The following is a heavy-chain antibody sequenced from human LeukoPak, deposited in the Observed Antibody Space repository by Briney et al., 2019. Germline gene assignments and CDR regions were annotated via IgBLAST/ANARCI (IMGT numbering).Heavy chain of an antibody. D-gene: IGHD4/OR15-4a*01. CDR2: INSDGSTT. J-gene: IGHJ6*03. CDR1: GFTFSSYW. CDR3: ARDRRLWNMDV. V-gene: IGHV3-74*01. Sequence: GGSLRLSCAASGFTFSSYWMHWVRQAPGKGLVWVSRINSDGSTTTYADSVKGRFTISRDNAMNTLYLQMNSLRAEDTAVYYCARDRRLWNMDVWGTGTTVTISS.